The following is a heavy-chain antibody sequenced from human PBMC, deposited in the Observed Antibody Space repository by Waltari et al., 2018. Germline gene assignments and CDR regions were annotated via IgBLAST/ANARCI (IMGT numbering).Heavy chain of an antibody. CDR3: VTALGDRSSASRPFDV. CDR1: GYRFTDYY. Sequence: EVQLLQSGTELKKPGSTVKISCQVSGYRFTDYYIHWVQQAPGKGPQWMGLVDPEEGETRYAERVQGRVTITADTSTETAFMELSSLTSDDTAVYYCVTALGDRSSASRPFDVWGLGTLITVSS. D-gene: IGHD3-10*01. J-gene: IGHJ3*01. CDR2: VDPEEGET. V-gene: IGHV1-69-2*01.